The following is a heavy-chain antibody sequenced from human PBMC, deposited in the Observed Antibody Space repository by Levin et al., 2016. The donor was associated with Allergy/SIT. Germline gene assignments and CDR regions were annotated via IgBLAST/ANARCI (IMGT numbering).Heavy chain of an antibody. CDR3: ARDGQSGAPYTMDV. Sequence: GESLKISCAASGYSFSGHAIHWVRQAPGKGLEWVAQIWSGGNYKYYADSVRGRFSVSRDDSKNTVDLQMDSLRGDDTALYYCARDGQSGAPYTMDVWGQGTTVIVSS. CDR1: GYSFSGHA. V-gene: IGHV3-33*01. D-gene: IGHD4-11*01. CDR2: IWSGGNYK. J-gene: IGHJ6*02.